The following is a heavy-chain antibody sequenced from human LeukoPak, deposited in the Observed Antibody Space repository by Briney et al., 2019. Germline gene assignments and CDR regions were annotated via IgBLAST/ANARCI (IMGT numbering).Heavy chain of an antibody. Sequence: GGSLRLSCVASGFTFTTYAMSWVRQAPGKGLEWVSAISGSGGSTYYADSVKGRFTISRDNSKNTLYLQMNSLRAEDTAVYYCAKAVVPAAPYYYYGMDVWGQGTTVTVSS. J-gene: IGHJ6*02. V-gene: IGHV3-23*01. CDR1: GFTFTTYA. CDR3: AKAVVPAAPYYYYGMDV. CDR2: ISGSGGST. D-gene: IGHD2-2*01.